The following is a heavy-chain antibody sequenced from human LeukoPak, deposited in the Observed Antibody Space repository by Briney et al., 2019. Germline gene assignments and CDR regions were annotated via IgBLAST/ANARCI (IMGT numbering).Heavy chain of an antibody. V-gene: IGHV3-30-3*01. CDR1: GFTFSSYA. J-gene: IGHJ4*02. CDR2: ISYDGSNK. D-gene: IGHD5-18*01. CDR3: ARVAAMVGFFDY. Sequence: QPGGSLRLSCAASGFTFSSYAMHWVRQAPGKGLEWVAVISYDGSNKYYADSVKGRFTISRDNSKNTLYLQMNSLRAEDTAVYYCARVAAMVGFFDYWGQGTLVTVSS.